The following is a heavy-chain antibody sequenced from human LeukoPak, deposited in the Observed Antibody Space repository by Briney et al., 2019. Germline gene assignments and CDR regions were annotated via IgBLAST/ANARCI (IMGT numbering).Heavy chain of an antibody. J-gene: IGHJ4*02. V-gene: IGHV3-30*02. CDR1: GFTFSSYG. CDR3: CGDFDY. D-gene: IGHD2-21*01. CDR2: IRYDGSNE. Sequence: PGGSMRLSCAASGFTFSSYGMHWVRQAPDKGLDWVAFIRYDGSNEYYADSVKGRFTISRDNSENTLYLQMNSLRGEDTAVYYCCGDFDYWGQGTLVTVSS.